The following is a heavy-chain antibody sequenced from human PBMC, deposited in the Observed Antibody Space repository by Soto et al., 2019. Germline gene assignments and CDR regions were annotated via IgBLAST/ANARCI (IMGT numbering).Heavy chain of an antibody. CDR3: ARGRSPYCSSTSCSYYYYYMDV. J-gene: IGHJ6*03. V-gene: IGHV3-74*01. CDR2: ISSDGSRT. Sequence: GGSLRLSCAASGFTCSSYGMHWVRQAPGKGLEWVAGISSDGSRTSYADSVKGRFTISRDNAKNTLYLQMNSLRAEDTAVYYCARGRSPYCSSTSCSYYYYYMDVWGKGTTVTVSS. CDR1: GFTCSSYG. D-gene: IGHD2-2*01.